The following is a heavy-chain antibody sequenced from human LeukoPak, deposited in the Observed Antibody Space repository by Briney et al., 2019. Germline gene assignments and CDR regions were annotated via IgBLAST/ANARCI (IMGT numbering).Heavy chain of an antibody. Sequence: EASVKVSCKASGYTFTGYYMHWVRQAPGQGLEWMGWINPNSGGTNYAQEFQGRVTMTRDTSISTAYMELSRLRSDDTAVYYCARRRVHDTAEWYLDNWFDPWGQGTLVTVSS. CDR3: ARRRVHDTAEWYLDNWFDP. CDR2: INPNSGGT. J-gene: IGHJ5*02. D-gene: IGHD5-18*01. V-gene: IGHV1-2*02. CDR1: GYTFTGYY.